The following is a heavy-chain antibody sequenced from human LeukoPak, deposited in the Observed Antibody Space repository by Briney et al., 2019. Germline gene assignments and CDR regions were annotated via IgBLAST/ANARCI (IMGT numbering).Heavy chain of an antibody. Sequence: SETLSLTCAVYGGSFSGYYWSWIRQPPGKGLEWIGEINHSGSTNCNPSLKSRVTISVDTSKNQFSLKLSSVTAADTAVYYCVSRATVTTYYYYYMDVWGKGTTVTVSS. CDR2: INHSGST. D-gene: IGHD4-17*01. CDR1: GGSFSGYY. CDR3: VSRATVTTYYYYYMDV. J-gene: IGHJ6*03. V-gene: IGHV4-34*01.